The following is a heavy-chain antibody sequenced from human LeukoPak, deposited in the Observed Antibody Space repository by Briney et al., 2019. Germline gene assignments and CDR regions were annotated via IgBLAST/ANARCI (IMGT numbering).Heavy chain of an antibody. Sequence: GGSLRLSCAASGFTFSSYGMSWVRQAPGKGLEWVSAISGSGGSTYYADSVKGRFTISRDNSKNTLYLQMNSLRAEDTAVYYCAKEPNYGSGSSYYYYMDVWGKGTTVTISS. CDR3: AKEPNYGSGSSYYYYMDV. CDR1: GFTFSSYG. D-gene: IGHD3-10*01. CDR2: ISGSGGST. J-gene: IGHJ6*03. V-gene: IGHV3-23*01.